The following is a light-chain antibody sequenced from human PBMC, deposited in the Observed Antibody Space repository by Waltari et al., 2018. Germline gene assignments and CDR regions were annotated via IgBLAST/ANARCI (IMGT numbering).Light chain of an antibody. V-gene: IGLV1-47*01. J-gene: IGLJ3*02. CDR2: RND. Sequence: QFVLTQPPSASGTPGQRVTISCSGISSNIGNNYVFWYQQPPGKAPKLLIYRNDHRPSGVPDRFSASKSVTSASLAIGGLRSEDEAIYHCAAWDNSLGRWVFGEGTKLTVL. CDR1: SSNIGNNY. CDR3: AAWDNSLGRWV.